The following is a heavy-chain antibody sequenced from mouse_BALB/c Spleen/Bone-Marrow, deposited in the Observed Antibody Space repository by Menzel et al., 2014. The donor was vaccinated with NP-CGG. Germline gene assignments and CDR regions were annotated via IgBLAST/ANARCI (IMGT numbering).Heavy chain of an antibody. J-gene: IGHJ3*01. V-gene: IGHV1S41*01. CDR1: GYTFTSYW. D-gene: IGHD2-4*01. Sequence: DLVKPGASVKLSCKASGYTFTSYWINWIKQRPGQGLEWIGRIAPGSGSTYYNEMFKGKATLTVDTSSSTAYIQLSSLSSEDSAVYFCARGDDYDPFAYWGQGTLVTGSA. CDR2: IAPGSGST. CDR3: ARGDDYDPFAY.